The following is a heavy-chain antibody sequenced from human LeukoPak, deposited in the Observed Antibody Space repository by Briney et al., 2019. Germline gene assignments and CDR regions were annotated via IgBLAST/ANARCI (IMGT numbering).Heavy chain of an antibody. V-gene: IGHV3-30*18. D-gene: IGHD3-9*01. Sequence: PGRSLRLSCAASGFTFSSYGMHWVRQAPGKGLEWVAVISYDGSNKYYADSVKGRFTISRDNSKNTPYLQMNSLRAEDTAVYYCAKELRYFDSPYFDYWGQGTLVTVSS. CDR2: ISYDGSNK. J-gene: IGHJ4*02. CDR1: GFTFSSYG. CDR3: AKELRYFDSPYFDY.